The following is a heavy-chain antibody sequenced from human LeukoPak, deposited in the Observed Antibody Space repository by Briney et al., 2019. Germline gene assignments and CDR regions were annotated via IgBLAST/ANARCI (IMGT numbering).Heavy chain of an antibody. D-gene: IGHD2-2*02. CDR2: INHSGST. CDR3: AGGCSSTSCYTWGIAAAGVFY. J-gene: IGHJ4*01. Sequence: GSLRLSCAASGFTFSSYAMYWVRQAPGKGLEWIGEINHSGSTNYNPSLKSRVTISVDTSKNQFSLKLSSVTAADTAVYYCAGGCSSTSCYTWGIAAAGVFYWGQGTLVTVSS. V-gene: IGHV4-34*01. CDR1: GFTFSSYA.